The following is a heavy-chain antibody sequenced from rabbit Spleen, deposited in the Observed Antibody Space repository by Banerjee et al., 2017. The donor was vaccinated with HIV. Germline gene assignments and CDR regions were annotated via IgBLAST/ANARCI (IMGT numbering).Heavy chain of an antibody. J-gene: IGHJ6*01. CDR3: ARDTSSSFSSYGMDL. V-gene: IGHV1S45*01. D-gene: IGHD1-1*01. Sequence: QEQLVESGGGLVQPGGSLTLTCTASGFSFSSSYWICWVRQAPGKGLEWIACINAITGKALYASWAKGRFTISKTSSTTVTLQMTSLTAADTATYFCARDTSSSFSSYGMDLWGQGTLVTVS. CDR2: INAITGKA. CDR1: GFSFSSSYW.